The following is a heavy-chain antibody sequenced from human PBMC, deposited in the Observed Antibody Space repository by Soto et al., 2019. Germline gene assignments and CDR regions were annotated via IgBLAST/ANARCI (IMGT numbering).Heavy chain of an antibody. CDR1: GYTFTSYY. D-gene: IGHD2-2*01. CDR3: AKDLDATVFNFDY. CDR2: INPSGGST. J-gene: IGHJ4*02. V-gene: IGHV1-46*01. Sequence: ASVKVSCKASGYTFTSYYMHWVRQAPGQGLEWMGIINPSGGSTSYAQKFQGRFTISRDNSKNTVYLQMNSLRAEDTAVYYCAKDLDATVFNFDYWGQGTLVTVSS.